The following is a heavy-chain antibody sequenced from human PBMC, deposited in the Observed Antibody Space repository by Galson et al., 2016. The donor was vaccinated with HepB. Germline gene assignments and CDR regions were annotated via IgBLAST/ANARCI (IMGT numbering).Heavy chain of an antibody. CDR1: GYSLTSYY. Sequence: SVKVSCKASGYSLTSYYMHWVRQAPGQGLEWMGWISAYTGNTDYAQKFQGRVTMTTDTSTTTVYMELRSLRSDDTALYYCARVDYYDSSGYYAHWGQGSQVTVSA. V-gene: IGHV1-18*04. D-gene: IGHD3-22*01. CDR3: ARVDYYDSSGYYAH. CDR2: ISAYTGNT. J-gene: IGHJ4*02.